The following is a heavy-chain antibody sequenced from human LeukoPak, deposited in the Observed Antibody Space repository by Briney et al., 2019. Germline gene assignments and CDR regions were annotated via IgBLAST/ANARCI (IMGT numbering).Heavy chain of an antibody. D-gene: IGHD3-10*01. CDR3: ARDSYQDYYGRFDP. CDR1: GFSFSNHG. CDR2: IWDDGNNK. V-gene: IGHV3-33*01. Sequence: GGSLRLSCAASGFSFSNHGMHWVRQAPGKRLEWVAVIWDDGNNKRYANSVNGRFTISRDNSENTLYLQMNGLTAEDTAMYYCARDSYQDYYGRFDPWGQGTLVIVSP. J-gene: IGHJ5*02.